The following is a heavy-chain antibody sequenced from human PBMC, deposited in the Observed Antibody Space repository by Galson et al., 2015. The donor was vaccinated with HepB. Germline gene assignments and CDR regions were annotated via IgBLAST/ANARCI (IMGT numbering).Heavy chain of an antibody. Sequence: SLRLSCAASGFTFSSYAMSWVRQAPGKGLEWVSAISGSGGSTYYADSVKGRFTISRDNSKNTLYLQRNSLRAEDTAVYYCAADWYQLLPTNYYYYYGMDVWGQGTTVTVSS. V-gene: IGHV3-23*01. CDR1: GFTFSSYA. J-gene: IGHJ6*02. CDR3: AADWYQLLPTNYYYYYGMDV. D-gene: IGHD2-2*01. CDR2: ISGSGGST.